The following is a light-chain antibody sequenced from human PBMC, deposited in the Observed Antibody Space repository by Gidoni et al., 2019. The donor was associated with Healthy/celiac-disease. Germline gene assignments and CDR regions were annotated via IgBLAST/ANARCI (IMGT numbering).Light chain of an antibody. Sequence: QPALTQPASVSGSPGQSITISCTGTSSAVGGYNYVSWYQQHPGKAPKLMIYEVSNRPSGVSNRFSGSKSGNTASLTISGLQAEDEADYYCSSYTSSSILVFGGGTKLTVL. CDR1: SSAVGGYNY. CDR2: EVS. V-gene: IGLV2-14*01. CDR3: SSYTSSSILV. J-gene: IGLJ2*01.